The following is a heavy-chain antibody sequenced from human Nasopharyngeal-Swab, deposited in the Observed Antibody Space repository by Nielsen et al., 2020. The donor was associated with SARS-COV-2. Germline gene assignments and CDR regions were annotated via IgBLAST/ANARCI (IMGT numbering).Heavy chain of an antibody. Sequence: SETLSLTCAVFGGSISDSTWNWIRQPPGKGLEWSGEFKPGRGPLFSPSPKSRVSISVDPSKNKFSLRLTSVTAADTAVYHCARGLSSVVPSPVLRLGPWYTFYYMDVWDKGTTVTVSS. CDR3: ARGLSSVVPSPVLRLGPWYTFYYMDV. CDR2: FKPGRGP. CDR1: GGSISDST. J-gene: IGHJ6*03. D-gene: IGHD1-14*01. V-gene: IGHV4-34*01.